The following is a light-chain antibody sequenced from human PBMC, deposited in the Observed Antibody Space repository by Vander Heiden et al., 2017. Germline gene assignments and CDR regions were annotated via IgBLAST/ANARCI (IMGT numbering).Light chain of an antibody. CDR3: QQDDSYPPST. J-gene: IGKJ2*01. CDR2: AAS. Sequence: AIRLTPSPSSLSASTGDRVTITCRASQGISSYLAWYQQKPGKAPKLLIYAASTLQSGVPSRFSGSGYGTDFTLTISCRQSEDFATYYCQQDDSYPPSTFGQGTKLEIK. V-gene: IGKV1-8*01. CDR1: QGISSY.